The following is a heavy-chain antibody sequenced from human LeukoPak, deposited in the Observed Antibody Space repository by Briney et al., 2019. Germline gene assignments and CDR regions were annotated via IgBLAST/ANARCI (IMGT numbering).Heavy chain of an antibody. V-gene: IGHV3-7*01. CDR1: GFNFSSYW. CDR2: IKQDGSEK. Sequence: PGGSLRLSCAASGFNFSSYWMSWVRQAPGKGLEGVANIKQDGSEKYYVDSVKGRFTICRDNAKNSLYLQMNSLRAEDTAVYYCARDGPNIVLMVYALYYYYYGMDVWGQGTTVTVSS. D-gene: IGHD2-8*01. CDR3: ARDGPNIVLMVYALYYYYYGMDV. J-gene: IGHJ6*02.